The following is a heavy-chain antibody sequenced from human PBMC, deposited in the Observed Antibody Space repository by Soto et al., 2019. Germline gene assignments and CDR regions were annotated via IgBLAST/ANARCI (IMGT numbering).Heavy chain of an antibody. CDR3: ARDLSSWYLGNWFDP. CDR2: IILPFGVP. Sequence: SVKVSCKASGGTFSNFAINWVRQAPGQGLEWMGGIILPFGVPHYAQKFQGRVTIAADESMNSLRAEDTAVYYCARDLSSWYLGNWFDPWGQGTLVTV. V-gene: IGHV1-69*13. CDR1: GGTFSNFA. J-gene: IGHJ5*02. D-gene: IGHD6-13*01.